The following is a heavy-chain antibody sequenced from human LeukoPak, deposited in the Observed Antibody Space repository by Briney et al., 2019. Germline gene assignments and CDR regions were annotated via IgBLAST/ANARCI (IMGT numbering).Heavy chain of an antibody. J-gene: IGHJ3*02. D-gene: IGHD2-15*01. CDR3: AKYGVSPSGAFDPRDPFDI. CDR2: ISGSGGST. CDR1: EFTFSTYW. Sequence: GGSLRLSCVGSEFTFSTYWMSWVRQAPGKGLEWVSTISGSGGSTYYADSVKGRFTISRDNSKNTLYLQMNSLRAEDTAIYYCAKYGVSPSGAFDPRDPFDIWGQGTMVTVSS. V-gene: IGHV3-23*01.